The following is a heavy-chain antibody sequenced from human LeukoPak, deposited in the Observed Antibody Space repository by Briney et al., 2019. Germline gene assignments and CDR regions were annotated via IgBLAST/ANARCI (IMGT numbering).Heavy chain of an antibody. CDR1: GFTFSNYV. Sequence: GGSLRLSCVASGFTFSNYVMYWVRQAPGKGLKGVLGIIGTSSYTYSADFVKGRFTISRDNSMNTLWLQMNSLRVEDTAVYYCAKGSNFYASGSHFDVWGQGTLVTVSS. CDR3: AKGSNFYASGSHFDV. D-gene: IGHD3-10*01. CDR2: IIGTSSYT. V-gene: IGHV3-23*01. J-gene: IGHJ4*02.